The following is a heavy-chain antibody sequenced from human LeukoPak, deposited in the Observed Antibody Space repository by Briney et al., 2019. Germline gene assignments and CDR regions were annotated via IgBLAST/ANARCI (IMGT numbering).Heavy chain of an antibody. V-gene: IGHV4-34*01. D-gene: IGHD3-16*02. CDR3: ARGPYDYVWGSYRPEYYFDY. CDR1: GGSFSGYY. Sequence: SETLSLTCAVYGGSFSGYYWSWIRQPPGKGLEWIGEINHSGSTNYNPSLKSRVTISVDTSKNQFSLKLSPVTAADTAVYYCARGPYDYVWGSYRPEYYFDYWGQGTLVTVSS. CDR2: INHSGST. J-gene: IGHJ4*02.